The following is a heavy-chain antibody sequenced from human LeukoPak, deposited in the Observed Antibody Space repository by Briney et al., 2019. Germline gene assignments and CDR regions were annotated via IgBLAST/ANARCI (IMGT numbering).Heavy chain of an antibody. J-gene: IGHJ4*02. D-gene: IGHD1-14*01. Sequence: SETLSLTCTVSGGTISSYYWSWIRQPPGKGLEWIGYIYHSGNTNYNPSLKSRVTIAVEKSKNQFSLRLSSVTAADTAMYYCARETPESLFDYWGQGIQVTVSS. CDR2: IYHSGNT. CDR3: ARETPESLFDY. CDR1: GGTISSYY. V-gene: IGHV4-59*01.